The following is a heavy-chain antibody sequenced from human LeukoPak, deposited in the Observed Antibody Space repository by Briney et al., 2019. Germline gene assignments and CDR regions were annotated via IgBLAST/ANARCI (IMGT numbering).Heavy chain of an antibody. CDR2: IYSGGNT. J-gene: IGHJ3*02. D-gene: IGHD3-22*01. CDR1: GFTVRSNY. CDR3: ARWASDSSGQKFFDI. Sequence: GGSLRLSCAASGFTVRSNYMSWVRQAPGKGLEWVSVIYSGGNTYYADSVKGRFTISRDNSKNTLYLQMNSLRAEDTAVYYCARWASDSSGQKFFDIWGQGTMVTVSS. V-gene: IGHV3-53*01.